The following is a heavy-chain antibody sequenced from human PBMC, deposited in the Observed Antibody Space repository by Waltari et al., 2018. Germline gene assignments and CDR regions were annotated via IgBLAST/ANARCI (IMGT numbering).Heavy chain of an antibody. CDR1: GFTFSSYA. CDR3: AKARPSRGIKGYYFDY. CDR2: ISGSGGST. J-gene: IGHJ4*02. Sequence: EVQLVESGGGLVQPGGSLRLSCAASGFTFSSYAMSWVRQAPGKGLEWVSAISGSGGSTYYADSVKGRFTISRDNSKNTLYLQMNSLRAEDTAVYYCAKARPSRGIKGYYFDYWGQGTLVTVSS. D-gene: IGHD3-10*01. V-gene: IGHV3-23*04.